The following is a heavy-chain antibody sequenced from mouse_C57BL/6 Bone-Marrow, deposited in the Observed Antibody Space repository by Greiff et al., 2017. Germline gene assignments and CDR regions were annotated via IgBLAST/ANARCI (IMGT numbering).Heavy chain of an antibody. D-gene: IGHD1-1*01. CDR3: AREGNYYGSPYAMDY. J-gene: IGHJ4*01. CDR2: INPNYGTT. CDR1: GYSFTDYN. V-gene: IGHV1-39*01. Sequence: VQLKQSGPELVKPGASVKISCKASGYSFTDYNMNWVKQSNGKSLEWIGVINPNYGTTSYNQKFKGKATLTVDQSSSTAYMPLNSLTSEDSAVYDCAREGNYYGSPYAMDYWGQGTSVTGSS.